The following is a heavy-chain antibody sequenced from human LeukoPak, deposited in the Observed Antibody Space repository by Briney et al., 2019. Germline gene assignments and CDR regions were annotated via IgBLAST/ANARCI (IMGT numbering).Heavy chain of an antibody. D-gene: IGHD3-10*01. V-gene: IGHV4-39*01. J-gene: IGHJ6*03. CDR3: ARQLYSSGSYYAPMDV. Sequence: SETLSLTCTVSGGSISSSIYFWGWIRHPPGKGLEWIGCILYSGSTYPDPSLKSRVTVSLDTSKNQYSLKLSSVTATDTAVYYCARQLYSSGSYYAPMDVWGKGTTVTVSS. CDR2: ILYSGST. CDR1: GGSISSSIYF.